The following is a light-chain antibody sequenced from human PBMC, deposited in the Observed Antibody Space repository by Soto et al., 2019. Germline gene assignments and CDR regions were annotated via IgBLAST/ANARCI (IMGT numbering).Light chain of an antibody. CDR2: EVS. J-gene: IGLJ1*01. Sequence: QSFLAQPASVSGTPGQSITISCTGTSSDTAGYNYVSWYQQHPGKAPKLMIYEVSNRPSGVSNRFSGSQSGNTASLTISGLQAEDEANYYCSSYTTSNTPLYVFGTGTKVTV. CDR3: SSYTTSNTPLYV. CDR1: SSDTAGYNY. V-gene: IGLV2-14*01.